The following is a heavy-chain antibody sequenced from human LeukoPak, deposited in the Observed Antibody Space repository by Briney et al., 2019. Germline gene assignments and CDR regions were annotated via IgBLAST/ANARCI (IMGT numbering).Heavy chain of an antibody. CDR2: IYYSGST. CDR3: ARALSGSGYYTDAFDI. J-gene: IGHJ3*02. D-gene: IGHD3-3*01. Sequence: SETLSLTCTVSGGSISSSSYYWGWIRQPPGKGLEWIGSIYYSGSTYYNPSLKSRVTISVDTSKNQFSLKLSSVTAADTAVYYCARALSGSGYYTDAFDIWGQGTMVTVSS. V-gene: IGHV4-39*07. CDR1: GGSISSSSYY.